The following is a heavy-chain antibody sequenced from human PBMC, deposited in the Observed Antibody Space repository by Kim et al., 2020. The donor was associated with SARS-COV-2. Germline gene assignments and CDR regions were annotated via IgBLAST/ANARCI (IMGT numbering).Heavy chain of an antibody. CDR2: IYYSGST. CDR3: ARAVAGTVGGTYYYYGMDV. CDR1: GGSISSYY. D-gene: IGHD6-19*01. Sequence: SETLSLTCTVSGGSISSYYWSWIRQPPGKGLEWIGYIYYSGSTNYNPSLKSRVTISVDTSKNQFSLKLSSVTAADTAVYYCARAVAGTVGGTYYYYGMDVWGQGTTVTVSS. J-gene: IGHJ6*02. V-gene: IGHV4-59*01.